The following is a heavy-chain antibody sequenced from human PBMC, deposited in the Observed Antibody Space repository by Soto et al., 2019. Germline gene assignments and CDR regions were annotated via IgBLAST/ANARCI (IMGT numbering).Heavy chain of an antibody. J-gene: IGHJ4*02. Sequence: SVKVSCKDSGGTFRXYTISWVRQAPGQGLEWMGTIIPILGIANYAQKFQGRVTITADKSTSTAYMELSSLRSEDTAVPYCAGTTGTPRRYYWGQATLVTVSS. D-gene: IGHD1-1*01. CDR3: AGTTGTPRRYY. V-gene: IGHV1-69*02. CDR1: GGTFRXYT. CDR2: IIPILGIA.